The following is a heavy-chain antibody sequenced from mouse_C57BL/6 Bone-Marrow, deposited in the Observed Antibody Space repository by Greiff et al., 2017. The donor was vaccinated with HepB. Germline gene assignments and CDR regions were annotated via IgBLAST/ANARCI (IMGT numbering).Heavy chain of an antibody. CDR2: ISDGGSYT. V-gene: IGHV5-4*01. CDR1: GFTFSSYA. CDR3: ARDSSGYEAWFAY. Sequence: VESGGGLVKPGGSLKLSCAASGFTFSSYAMSWVRQTPEKRLEWVATISDGGSYTYYPDNVKGRFTISRDNAKNNLYLQMSHLKSEDTAMYYCARDSSGYEAWFAYWGQGTLVTVSA. D-gene: IGHD3-2*02. J-gene: IGHJ3*01.